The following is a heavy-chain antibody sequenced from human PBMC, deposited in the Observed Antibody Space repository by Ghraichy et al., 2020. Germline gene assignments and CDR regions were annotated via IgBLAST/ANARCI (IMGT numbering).Heavy chain of an antibody. Sequence: GGSLRLSCAASGFTFSSYAMSWVRQAPGKGLEWVSAISGSGGSTYYADPVKGRFTISRDNSKNTLYLQMNSLRAEDTAVYYCAKSGSYCTNGVCHLKYYYYYGMDVWGQGTTVTVSS. V-gene: IGHV3-23*01. CDR2: ISGSGGST. J-gene: IGHJ6*02. CDR3: AKSGSYCTNGVCHLKYYYYYGMDV. D-gene: IGHD2-8*01. CDR1: GFTFSSYA.